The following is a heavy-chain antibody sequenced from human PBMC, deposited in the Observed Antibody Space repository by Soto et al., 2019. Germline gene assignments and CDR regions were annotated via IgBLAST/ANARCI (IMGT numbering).Heavy chain of an antibody. CDR2: IGADGGRT. CDR3: ARGRHYYGMDV. J-gene: IGHJ6*02. V-gene: IGHV3-64*02. Sequence: DVQLVESGEGLVQPGGSLRLSCATSGFTFSTFAMHWVRQAPGKGLEYVAAIGADGGRTYYAESVKGRFTISRDSSNNTAYLQMGSLRDEDTAVYYCARGRHYYGMDVWGQGTTVAVSS. CDR1: GFTFSTFA.